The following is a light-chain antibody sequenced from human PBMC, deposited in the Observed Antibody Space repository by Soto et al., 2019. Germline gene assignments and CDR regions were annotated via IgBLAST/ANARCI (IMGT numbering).Light chain of an antibody. CDR3: RSYAGSSTFDVV. CDR2: EGS. Sequence: QSALTQPASVSGSPGQSITISCTGTSSDVGSYNLVSWYQQHPGKAPKLLIYEGSKWPSGVSNRFSGSKSGNTASLTIPGLQAEDEADYYCRSYAGSSTFDVVFGGGTKLTVL. J-gene: IGLJ2*01. CDR1: SSDVGSYNL. V-gene: IGLV2-23*03.